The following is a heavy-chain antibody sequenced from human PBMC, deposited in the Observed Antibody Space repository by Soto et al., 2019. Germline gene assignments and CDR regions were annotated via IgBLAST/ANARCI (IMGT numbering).Heavy chain of an antibody. CDR2: ISPRSGGT. CDR1: GYTFIDYY. J-gene: IGHJ4*02. D-gene: IGHD3-9*01. Sequence: GASVKVSCKASGYTFIDYYMHWVRQAPGQGFEWMGRISPRSGGTNYAQKFQGRVTMTWDTSFNTAYMELSSLISEDTAVYYCARPPGYISDWYYFDLWGQGTLVTVSS. V-gene: IGHV1-2*02. CDR3: ARPPGYISDWYYFDL.